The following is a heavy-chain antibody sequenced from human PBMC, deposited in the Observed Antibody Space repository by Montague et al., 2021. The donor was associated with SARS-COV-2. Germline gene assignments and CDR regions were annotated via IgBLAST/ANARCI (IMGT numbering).Heavy chain of an antibody. CDR3: ARGGTYYDFWSGYRNYYYGMDV. D-gene: IGHD3-3*01. CDR1: GFTFSSYE. Sequence: SLRLSCEASGFTFSSYEMNWVRQAPGKGLEWVSYISSSGSTIYYXDSVKGRFTISRDNAKNSLYLQMNSLRAEDTAVYYCARGGTYYDFWSGYRNYYYGMDVWGQGTTVTVSS. V-gene: IGHV3-48*03. CDR2: ISSSGSTI. J-gene: IGHJ6*02.